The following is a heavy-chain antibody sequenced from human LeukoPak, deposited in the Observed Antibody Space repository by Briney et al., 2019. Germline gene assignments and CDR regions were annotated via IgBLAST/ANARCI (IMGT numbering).Heavy chain of an antibody. D-gene: IGHD6-19*01. J-gene: IGHJ4*02. V-gene: IGHV3-30*18. CDR2: ISYDGSNK. Sequence: GGSLRLSCAASGFTFSSYGMHWVRQAPGKGLEWVAVISYDGSNKYYADSVKGRFTISRDNSKDTLYLQMNSLRAEDTAVYYCAKDSGWYDYFDYWGQGTLVTVSS. CDR1: GFTFSSYG. CDR3: AKDSGWYDYFDY.